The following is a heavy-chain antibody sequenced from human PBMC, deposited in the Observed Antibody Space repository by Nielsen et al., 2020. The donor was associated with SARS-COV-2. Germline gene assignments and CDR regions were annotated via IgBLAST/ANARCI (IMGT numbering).Heavy chain of an antibody. CDR1: GFSLSASGLG. Sequence: SGPTLVKPTQTLTLTCTFSGFSLSASGLGVGWIRQPPGKALEWLALIYWNDDKRYSPSLKSRLTVTKDTSKNQVVLTMTNMDPVDTATYYCAQSWIQLWVFDSWGQGTLVTVSS. V-gene: IGHV2-5*01. CDR2: IYWNDDK. CDR3: AQSWIQLWVFDS. J-gene: IGHJ4*02. D-gene: IGHD5-18*01.